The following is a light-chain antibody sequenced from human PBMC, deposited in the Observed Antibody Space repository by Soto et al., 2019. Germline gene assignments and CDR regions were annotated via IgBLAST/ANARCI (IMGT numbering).Light chain of an antibody. CDR1: QSVSSSY. CDR3: RQYGCSPLYP. Sequence: EIVLTQSPGTLSLSPGESATLSCRASQSVSSSYLAWYQQKPGQAPRLLLYSASSRANGIKDRFSGNGSGTDFTITIRSLAPEAFVRHSCRQYGCSPLYPFGPATKLEIK. J-gene: IGKJ2*01. V-gene: IGKV3-20*01. CDR2: SAS.